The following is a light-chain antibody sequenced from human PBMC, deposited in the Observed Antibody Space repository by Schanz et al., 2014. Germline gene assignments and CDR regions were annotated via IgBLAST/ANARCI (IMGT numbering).Light chain of an antibody. CDR1: QSVLYSANNKIY. J-gene: IGKJ3*01. CDR2: WAS. CDR3: QQYYSLPLT. V-gene: IGKV4-1*01. Sequence: DIALTQSPDSLAVSLGERATINCKSSQSVLYSANNKIYLAWYQQKSGQPPKLLIYWASTRESGVPDRFSGSGSGTSFTLNISSLQAEDVAVYYCQQYYSLPLTFGPGTKVDIK.